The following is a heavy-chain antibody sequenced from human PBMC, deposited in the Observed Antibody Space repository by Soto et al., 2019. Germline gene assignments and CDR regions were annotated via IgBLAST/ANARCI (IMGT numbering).Heavy chain of an antibody. J-gene: IGHJ6*02. CDR2: IYYSGYT. CDR3: ARLSAAATARDSPNNYYYYGMDV. Sequence: QVQLLESGPGQVKPSETLSLTCTVSGGAMNNYYWSWIRQPPGKGLEWIGYIYYSGYTNYNPSLKSRFTISVDTSKNQFSLKVSSVTAADTALYYCARLSAAATARDSPNNYYYYGMDVWGQGTTVTVSS. D-gene: IGHD6-13*01. CDR1: GGAMNNYY. V-gene: IGHV4-59*01.